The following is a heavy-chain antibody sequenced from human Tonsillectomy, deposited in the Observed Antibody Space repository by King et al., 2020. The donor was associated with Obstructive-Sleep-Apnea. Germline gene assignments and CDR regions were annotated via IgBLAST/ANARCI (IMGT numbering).Heavy chain of an antibody. D-gene: IGHD5-24*01. Sequence: QLVQSGAEMKKPGASVKVSCKASGYTFTNYGSTWVLQAPGQGSEWMGWISAYNGKTKYAQKLQGRVTMTTETSTSTAYMELRSLRSDDTAVYYCARVGGGYNLDFYYGMDVWGQGTTVTVSS. J-gene: IGHJ6*02. CDR2: ISAYNGKT. CDR1: GYTFTNYG. V-gene: IGHV1-18*01. CDR3: ARVGGGYNLDFYYGMDV.